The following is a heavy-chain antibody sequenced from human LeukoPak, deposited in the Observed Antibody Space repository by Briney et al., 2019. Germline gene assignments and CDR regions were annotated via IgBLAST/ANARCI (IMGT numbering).Heavy chain of an antibody. CDR3: AREILGARAFEY. V-gene: IGHV4-34*01. CDR2: INHSGST. CDR1: GGSFSGYY. D-gene: IGHD1-26*01. J-gene: IGHJ4*02. Sequence: PSETLSLTCAVYGGSFSGYYWSWIRQPPGKGLEWIGEINHSGSTNYSPSLKSRVTISVDTSKNQFSLKLSSVTAADTAVYYCAREILGARAFEYWGQGILVTVSS.